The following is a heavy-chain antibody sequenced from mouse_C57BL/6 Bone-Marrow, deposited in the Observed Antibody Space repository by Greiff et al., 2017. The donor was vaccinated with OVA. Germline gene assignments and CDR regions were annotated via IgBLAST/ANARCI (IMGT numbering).Heavy chain of an antibody. CDR3: ARKRVRLTFDY. Sequence: VQLQQPGAELVRPGSSVKLSCKASGYTFTSYWMDWVKQRPGQGLEWIGNIYPSDSETHYNQKFKDKATLTVDKSSSTAYMQLSSLTSEDSAVYYCARKRVRLTFDYWGQGTTLTVSS. CDR1: GYTFTSYW. D-gene: IGHD2-14*01. V-gene: IGHV1-61*01. CDR2: IYPSDSET. J-gene: IGHJ2*01.